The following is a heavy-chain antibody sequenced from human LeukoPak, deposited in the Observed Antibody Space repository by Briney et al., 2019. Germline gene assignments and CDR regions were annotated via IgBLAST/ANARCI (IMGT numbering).Heavy chain of an antibody. CDR3: AKDYSESRVADVFFEY. Sequence: PGGSLSLSCAASGLTFSDYAMSWFRQAPGKGLERVSGITSGFTPHYADSVKGRFTISRDNSKNTFHLQLNSLRAEDTAVYYCAKDYSESRVADVFFEYWGQGTLVTVSS. CDR2: ITSGFTP. J-gene: IGHJ4*02. V-gene: IGHV3-23*01. D-gene: IGHD2-15*01. CDR1: GLTFSDYA.